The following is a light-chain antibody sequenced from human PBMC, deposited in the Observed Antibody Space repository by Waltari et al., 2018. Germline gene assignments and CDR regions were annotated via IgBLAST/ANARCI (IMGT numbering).Light chain of an antibody. CDR2: VAS. Sequence: DIQMTQSPSALSASVGDRVTIPCRASQDISNYLAWYQQKPGKVPKLLIYVASTLQSGAPSRFIGSGSGTDFTLTISSLQPEDVATYYCQKYNSAPLTFGPGTRVDIK. V-gene: IGKV1-27*01. CDR1: QDISNY. CDR3: QKYNSAPLT. J-gene: IGKJ3*01.